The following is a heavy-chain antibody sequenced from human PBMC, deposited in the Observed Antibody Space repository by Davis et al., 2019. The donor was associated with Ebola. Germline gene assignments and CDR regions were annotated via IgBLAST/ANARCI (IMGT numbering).Heavy chain of an antibody. Sequence: GESLKISCAASGFTFSSYGMHWVRQAPGKGLEWVAVIWYDGSEKYYVDSVKGRFTISRDNAKNSLYLQMNSLRAGDTAVYYCARDAAEPYDFWSGYWAYWGQGTLVTVSS. CDR2: IWYDGSEK. D-gene: IGHD3-3*01. V-gene: IGHV3-33*01. CDR3: ARDAAEPYDFWSGYWAY. J-gene: IGHJ4*02. CDR1: GFTFSSYG.